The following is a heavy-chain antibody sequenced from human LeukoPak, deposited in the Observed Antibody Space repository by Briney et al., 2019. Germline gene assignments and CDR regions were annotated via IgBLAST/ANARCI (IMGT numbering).Heavy chain of an antibody. Sequence: GGSLRLSCAVSGFTASIYYMTWVRQAPGKGLEWVSFIYRDGSANYADSVKGRFTISRDSSKNTLYLQMNTLRAEDTAVYYCAREQYTTMSPLPYYYFGLDVWGQGTTVTVSS. J-gene: IGHJ6*02. CDR1: GFTASIYY. D-gene: IGHD5-18*01. V-gene: IGHV3-66*01. CDR2: IYRDGSA. CDR3: AREQYTTMSPLPYYYFGLDV.